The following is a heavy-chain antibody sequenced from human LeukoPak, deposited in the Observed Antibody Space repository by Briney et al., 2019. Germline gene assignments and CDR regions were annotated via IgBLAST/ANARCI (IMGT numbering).Heavy chain of an antibody. V-gene: IGHV4-59*01. D-gene: IGHD1-26*01. CDR3: ASEIVGVNP. J-gene: IGHJ5*02. CDR2: VYHSGST. CDR1: GASVSGNSPSSYY. Sequence: PSETLSLTCTVSGASVSGNSPSSYYWSWIRQPPGRGLEYIGHVYHSGSTNYGPSLRGRVTISLDTSKNQFSLEVTALTAADTAVYYCASEIVGVNPWGQGSLVTVSS.